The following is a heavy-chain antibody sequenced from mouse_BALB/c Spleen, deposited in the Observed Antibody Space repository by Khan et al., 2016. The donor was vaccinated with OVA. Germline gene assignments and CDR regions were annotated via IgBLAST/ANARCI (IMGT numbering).Heavy chain of an antibody. CDR3: ARGNWQSYYFDY. Sequence: VQLQQPGPELGKPGASVKMSCKPSGYIFTNYVLHWVKQKPGQGLEWIGYINPYNDGTKYNENFKGKATLASDKSSITAYLELSSLTSEDSAVYYCARGNWQSYYFDYWGQGTTLTLSS. D-gene: IGHD4-1*01. V-gene: IGHV1S136*01. CDR2: INPYNDGT. J-gene: IGHJ2*01. CDR1: GYIFTNYV.